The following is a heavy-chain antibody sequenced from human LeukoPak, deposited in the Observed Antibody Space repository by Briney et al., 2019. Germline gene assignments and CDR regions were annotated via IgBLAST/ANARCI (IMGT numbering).Heavy chain of an antibody. CDR3: ARDVGITRTFDY. CDR1: GFTFSSYS. V-gene: IGHV3-21*01. D-gene: IGHD1/OR15-1a*01. J-gene: IGHJ4*02. CDR2: ISSSSSYI. Sequence: TAGGSLRLSCAASGFTFSSYSMNWVRQAPGKGLEWVSSISSSSSYIYYADSVKGRFTISRDNAKNSLYLQMNSLRAEDTAVYYCARDVGITRTFDYWGQGTLVTVSS.